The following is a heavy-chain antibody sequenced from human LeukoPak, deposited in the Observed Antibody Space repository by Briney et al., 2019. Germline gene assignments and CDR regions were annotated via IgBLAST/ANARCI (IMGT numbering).Heavy chain of an antibody. J-gene: IGHJ6*02. Sequence: PGGSLRLSCAASGFTVSSNYMSWVRQAPGKGLEWVSVIYSGGNTYYADSVKGRFTMSRDGSENTVYLQMNSLRAEDTAVYYCAKDSGYAYYYYYYGMDVWGQGTTVTVSS. CDR2: IYSGGNT. D-gene: IGHD5-12*01. CDR3: AKDSGYAYYYYYYGMDV. V-gene: IGHV3-66*01. CDR1: GFTVSSNY.